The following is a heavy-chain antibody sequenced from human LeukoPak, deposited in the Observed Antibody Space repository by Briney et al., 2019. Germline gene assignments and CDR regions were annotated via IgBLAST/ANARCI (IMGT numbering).Heavy chain of an antibody. CDR2: ISSSSSYI. Sequence: GGSLRLSCAASGFTFSSYSMNWVRQAPGKGLEWVSSISSSSSYIYYADSVKGRFTISRDNAKNSLYLQMNSLRAEDTAVYYCARHGRITMIVVDLSRYYFDYWGQGTLVTVSS. CDR3: ARHGRITMIVVDLSRYYFDY. V-gene: IGHV3-21*01. D-gene: IGHD3-22*01. J-gene: IGHJ4*02. CDR1: GFTFSSYS.